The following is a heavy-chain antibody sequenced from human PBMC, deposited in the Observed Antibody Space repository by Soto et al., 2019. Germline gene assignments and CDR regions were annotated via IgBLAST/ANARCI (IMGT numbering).Heavy chain of an antibody. CDR1: GGSLSGYY. CDR2: IKDGGYT. J-gene: IGHJ4*02. V-gene: IGHV4-34*01. Sequence: QVQLQQWGAGLLKPSETLSLNCAVNGGSLSGYYWSWIRQPPGKGLEWIGEIKDGGYTNYSPSLNRRAPISSATSATPFSLRPNSVSAADAGVYYCARGQAGVVATQWDQGALVTVSS. D-gene: IGHD5-12*01. CDR3: ARGQAGVVATQ.